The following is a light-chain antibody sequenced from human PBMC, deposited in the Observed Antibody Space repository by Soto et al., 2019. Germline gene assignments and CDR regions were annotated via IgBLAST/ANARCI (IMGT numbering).Light chain of an antibody. CDR3: QQSYSTPVYT. J-gene: IGKJ2*01. CDR2: AAS. Sequence: DIQMTQSPSSLSASVGDRVTITCRASQSISSYLNWYQQKPGKAPKLLIYAASSLQSGVPSRISGVRSVTDFTLTISSLQPEDFATCYCQQSYSTPVYTFRQGTKLEIK. CDR1: QSISSY. V-gene: IGKV1-39*01.